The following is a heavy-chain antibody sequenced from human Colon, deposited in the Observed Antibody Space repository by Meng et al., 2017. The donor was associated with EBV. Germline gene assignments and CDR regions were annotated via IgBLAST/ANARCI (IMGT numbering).Heavy chain of an antibody. J-gene: IGHJ4*02. CDR3: ARAHTNYYDSNGYDL. V-gene: IGHV1-18*01. CDR1: GYTLTNNG. Sequence: QVQLMQSGPEVRKPXASVRVSCKASGYTLTNNGIVWVRQAPGQGLEWMGWFSPANGNTNFAQNFQDRVIMTADTSTGTAYMELRSLRSDDTATYYCARAHTNYYDSNGYDLGGQGTLGTVSS. D-gene: IGHD3-22*01. CDR2: FSPANGNT.